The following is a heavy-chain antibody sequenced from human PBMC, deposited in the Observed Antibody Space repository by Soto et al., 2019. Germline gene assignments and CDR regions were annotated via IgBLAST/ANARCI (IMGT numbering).Heavy chain of an antibody. D-gene: IGHD3-10*01. Sequence: GGSLRLSCAASGFIFSNAWMKWVRQAPGKGLEWVGRIKSKTNGETTDYTAPVKGRFTISRDDSKNNLYLQMNSLETEDTAVYYCTTHYYGSGSYYCYYGMDVWGQGTTVTVSS. CDR2: IKSKTNGETT. J-gene: IGHJ6*02. CDR3: TTHYYGSGSYYCYYGMDV. CDR1: GFIFSNAW. V-gene: IGHV3-15*07.